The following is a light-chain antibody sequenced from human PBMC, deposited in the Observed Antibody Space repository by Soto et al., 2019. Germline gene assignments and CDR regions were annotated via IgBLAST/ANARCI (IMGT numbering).Light chain of an antibody. CDR1: SSDVGGYNY. CDR3: SSYTITNTLV. J-gene: IGLJ3*02. V-gene: IGLV2-14*01. CDR2: DVS. Sequence: QSALTQPASVSGSPGQSITISCTGTSSDVGGYNYVSWYQHHPGKAPKLMIYDVSNRPSGVSNRFSGSKSDNTASLTISGLQAEDEADYYCSSYTITNTLVFGGGTKLTVL.